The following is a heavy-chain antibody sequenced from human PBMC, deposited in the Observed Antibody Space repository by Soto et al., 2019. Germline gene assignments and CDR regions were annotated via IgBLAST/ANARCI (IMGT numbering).Heavy chain of an antibody. CDR1: GYTFTYRY. CDR2: ITPFNGNT. D-gene: IGHD6-13*01. V-gene: IGHV1-45*02. CDR3: ASWAAAPHNWFDP. J-gene: IGHJ5*02. Sequence: SVKVSCKASGYTFTYRYLHWVRQAPGQALEWMGWITPFNGNTNYAQKFQDRVTITRDRSISTAYMELSSLRSEDTAMYYCASWAAAPHNWFDPWGQGTLVTVSS.